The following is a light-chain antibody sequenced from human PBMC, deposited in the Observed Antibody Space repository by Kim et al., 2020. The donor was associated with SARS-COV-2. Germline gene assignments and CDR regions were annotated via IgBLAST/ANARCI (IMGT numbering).Light chain of an antibody. Sequence: SSELTQDPAVSVALGQTVRITCQGDSLRTYYATWYQQKPRQAPVLVIYGRSNRPSGIPDRFSGSASGNTASLTISGAQAEDEADFYCQSRDSGGNVVFGGGTQLTVL. CDR1: SLRTYY. CDR3: QSRDSGGNVV. J-gene: IGLJ2*01. V-gene: IGLV3-19*01. CDR2: GRS.